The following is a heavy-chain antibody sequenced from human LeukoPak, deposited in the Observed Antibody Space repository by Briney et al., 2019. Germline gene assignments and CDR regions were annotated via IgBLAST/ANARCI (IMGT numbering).Heavy chain of an antibody. J-gene: IGHJ2*01. CDR2: MNPSSGNT. CDR1: GYTFSSYD. CDR3: ARMRGYTYEYWYLDL. Sequence: ASVKVSCKAAGYTFSSYDINWVRQAPGQGLEWMGWMNPSSGNTGYTQKFQGRVTMTRDTSISTAYMELSSLRSEDTALYYCARMRGYTYEYWYLDLWGRGTLATVSS. V-gene: IGHV1-8*01. D-gene: IGHD5-18*01.